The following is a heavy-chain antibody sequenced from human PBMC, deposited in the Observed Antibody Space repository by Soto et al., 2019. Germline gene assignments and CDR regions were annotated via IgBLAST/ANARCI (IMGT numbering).Heavy chain of an antibody. CDR3: ARAGYYYDSSGYYSPYYFDY. J-gene: IGHJ4*02. Sequence: PSETLSLTCTVSGDSISSYSWSWIRQPPGKGLEWIGNIHYNGNTNYSPSLKSRVTISVDTSKNHFSLKLSSVTAADTAVYYCARAGYYYDSSGYYSPYYFDYWGQGTLVTVSS. CDR1: GDSISSYS. CDR2: IHYNGNT. V-gene: IGHV4-59*12. D-gene: IGHD3-22*01.